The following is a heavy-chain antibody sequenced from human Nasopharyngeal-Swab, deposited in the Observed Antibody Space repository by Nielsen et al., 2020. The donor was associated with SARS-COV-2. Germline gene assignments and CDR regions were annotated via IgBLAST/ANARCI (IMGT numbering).Heavy chain of an antibody. Sequence: GESLKISCKGSGYSFTSYWIGWVRQMPGKGLEWMGIIYPGDSDTRYSPSFQGQVTISADKSISTAYLQWSSLKASAPSMYYCARLATVTTNYYYYGMDVWGQGTTVTVSS. CDR1: GYSFTSYW. J-gene: IGHJ6*02. CDR2: IYPGDSDT. V-gene: IGHV5-51*01. D-gene: IGHD4-11*01. CDR3: ARLATVTTNYYYYGMDV.